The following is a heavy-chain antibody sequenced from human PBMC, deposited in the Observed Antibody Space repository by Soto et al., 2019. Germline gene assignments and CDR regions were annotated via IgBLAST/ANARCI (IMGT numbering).Heavy chain of an antibody. CDR2: ISYDGSDQ. D-gene: IGHD3-10*01. CDR1: GFTFSSYG. Sequence: QVQLVESGGGVVQPGRSLRLSCAASGFTFSSYGMYWVRQAPGKGLEWVARISYDGSDQFYGDSVKGRFTISRDNSNNLLYVKMNSLRSEDAVVYYCARDTGADYWGQGTVVTVSA. J-gene: IGHJ4*02. CDR3: ARDTGADY. V-gene: IGHV3-30*03.